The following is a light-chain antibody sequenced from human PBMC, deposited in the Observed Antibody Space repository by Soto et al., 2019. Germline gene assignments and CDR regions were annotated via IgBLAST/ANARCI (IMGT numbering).Light chain of an antibody. J-gene: IGKJ3*01. Sequence: EIVMTQSPATLSVSPGDRATLSCRASQSVSSNLVWYQQKPGQPPRLLIYGASTRATGFPARFSGSGSGTEFTLTISSLQSEDFAVYYCQQYDNWPFTFGPGTKVDIK. CDR1: QSVSSN. CDR3: QQYDNWPFT. CDR2: GAS. V-gene: IGKV3-15*01.